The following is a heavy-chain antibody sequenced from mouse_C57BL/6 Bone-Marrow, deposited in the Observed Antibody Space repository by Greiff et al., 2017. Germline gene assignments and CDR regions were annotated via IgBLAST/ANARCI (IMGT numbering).Heavy chain of an antibody. V-gene: IGHV1-15*01. CDR1: GYTFTDYE. J-gene: IGHJ3*01. Sequence: QVQLQQPGAELVRPGASVTLSCKASGYTFTDYEMHWVKQTPVRGLEWIGAIDPETGGTAYNQKFKGKAILTADKSSSTAYMELRSLTSEDSAVYYCARGFSWFADWGQGTLVTVSA. CDR2: IDPETGGT. CDR3: ARGFSWFAD.